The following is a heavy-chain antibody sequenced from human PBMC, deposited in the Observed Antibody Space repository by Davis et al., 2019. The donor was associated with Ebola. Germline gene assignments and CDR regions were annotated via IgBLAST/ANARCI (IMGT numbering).Heavy chain of an antibody. J-gene: IGHJ4*02. Sequence: MPGGSLRLSCAVYGASFSGYYWTWIRQPPGKGLEWMGEINHSGSTNYNPSLKSLVTLSVATSKNQFSLKLNSVTAADTAVYFCARGRTGSYRPRLDYWGQGTLVTVSS. V-gene: IGHV4-34*01. CDR3: ARGRTGSYRPRLDY. CDR2: INHSGST. CDR1: GASFSGYY. D-gene: IGHD3-10*01.